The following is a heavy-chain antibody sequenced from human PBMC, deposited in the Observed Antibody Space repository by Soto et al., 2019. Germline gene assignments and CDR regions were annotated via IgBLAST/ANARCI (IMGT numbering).Heavy chain of an antibody. V-gene: IGHV1-69*01. CDR1: GGTFSSYA. D-gene: IGHD5-18*01. CDR2: IIPIFGTA. J-gene: IGHJ6*02. CDR3: ARDTAMVTTRDYYGMDV. Sequence: VKVSCKASGGTFSSYAISWVRQAPGQGLEWMGGIIPIFGTANYAQKFQGRVTITADESTSTAYMELSSLRSEDTAVYYCARDTAMVTTRDYYGMDVWGQGTTVTVSS.